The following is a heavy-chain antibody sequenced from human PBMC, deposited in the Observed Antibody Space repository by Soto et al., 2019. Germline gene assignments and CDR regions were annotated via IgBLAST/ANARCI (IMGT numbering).Heavy chain of an antibody. CDR3: ARARRGSYGSGSLFDY. CDR1: GGSISSGGYY. CDR2: IYYSGST. J-gene: IGHJ4*02. V-gene: IGHV4-31*03. D-gene: IGHD3-10*01. Sequence: SETLSLTCTVSGGSISSGGYYWSWIRQHPGKGLEWIGYIYYSGSTYYNPSLKSRVTISVDTSKNQFSLKLSSVTAADTAVYYCARARRGSYGSGSLFDYWGQGTLVTVSS.